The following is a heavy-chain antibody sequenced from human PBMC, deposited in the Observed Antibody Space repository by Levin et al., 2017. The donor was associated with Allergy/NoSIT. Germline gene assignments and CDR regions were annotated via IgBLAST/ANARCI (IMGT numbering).Heavy chain of an antibody. Sequence: GGSLRLSCAASGFTFSSYAMHWVRQAPGKGLEWVAVISYDGSNKYYADSVKGRFTISRDNSKNTLYLQMNSLRAEDTAVYYCARDLGYYYDSGGDGWGQGTTVTVSS. CDR3: ARDLGYYYDSGGDG. CDR2: ISYDGSNK. J-gene: IGHJ6*02. V-gene: IGHV3-30*04. CDR1: GFTFSSYA. D-gene: IGHD3-22*01.